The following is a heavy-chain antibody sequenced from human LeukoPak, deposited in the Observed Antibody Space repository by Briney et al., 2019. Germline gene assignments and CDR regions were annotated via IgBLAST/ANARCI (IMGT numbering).Heavy chain of an antibody. D-gene: IGHD6-19*01. Sequence: ASVKVSCKASGYTFTSYYMHWVRQAPGQGLEWMGWINPNSGGTNYAQKFQGRVTMTRDTSISTAYMELSRLRSDDTAVYYCARVALAVAGPLGWFDPWGQGTLVTVSS. CDR3: ARVALAVAGPLGWFDP. V-gene: IGHV1-2*02. J-gene: IGHJ5*02. CDR1: GYTFTSYY. CDR2: INPNSGGT.